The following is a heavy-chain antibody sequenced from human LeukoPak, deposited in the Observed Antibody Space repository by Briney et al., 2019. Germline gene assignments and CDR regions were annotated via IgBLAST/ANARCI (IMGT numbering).Heavy chain of an antibody. D-gene: IGHD3-22*01. CDR3: ARERDSSFYFWFLGY. Sequence: PGGSLRLSCAASGFTFSTYTIHWVRQAPGKGLEWVAVISYDGSNKYYADSVKGRFTISKDNSKNTLYLQMNSLRPEDTAAYYCARERDSSFYFWFLGYWGQGTLVTVSS. J-gene: IGHJ4*02. CDR1: GFTFSTYT. CDR2: ISYDGSNK. V-gene: IGHV3-30-3*01.